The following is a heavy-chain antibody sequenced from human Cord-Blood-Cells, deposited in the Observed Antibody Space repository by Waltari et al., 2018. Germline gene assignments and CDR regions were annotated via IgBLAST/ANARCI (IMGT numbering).Heavy chain of an antibody. Sequence: LVQPGRSLRLSCAASGFTFDDYAMHWVRQAPGKGLEWVSGISWNSGSIGYADSVKGRFTISRDNAKNSLYLQMNSLRAEDTALYYCAKEDTIFGVVIEGSFDYWGQGTLVTVSS. V-gene: IGHV3-9*01. D-gene: IGHD3-3*01. J-gene: IGHJ4*02. CDR1: GFTFDDYA. CDR2: ISWNSGSI. CDR3: AKEDTIFGVVIEGSFDY.